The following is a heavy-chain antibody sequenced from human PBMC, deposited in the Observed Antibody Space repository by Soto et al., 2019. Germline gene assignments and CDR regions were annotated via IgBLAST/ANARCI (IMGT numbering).Heavy chain of an antibody. V-gene: IGHV1-3*01. J-gene: IGHJ6*03. CDR1: GYTFTSYA. D-gene: IGHD3-10*01. CDR3: ARAPHSSFGYYYYMDV. Sequence: ASVQVSFMASGYTFTSYAMHSVRQAPGQRLEWMGWINAGSGNTKYSQKLQGRVTITRDTSASTADMQLSSLRSEDTAVHYCARAPHSSFGYYYYMDVWGKGTTVTVSS. CDR2: INAGSGNT.